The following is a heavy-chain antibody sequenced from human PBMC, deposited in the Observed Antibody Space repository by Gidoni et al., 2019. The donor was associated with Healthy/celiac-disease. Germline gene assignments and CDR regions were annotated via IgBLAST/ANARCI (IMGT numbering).Heavy chain of an antibody. Sequence: QVQLQQWGAGLLKPSETLSLTCAVYGGSFSGYYWSWIRQPPGKGLEWIGEINHSGSTNYTPSLKSRVTISVDTSKNQFSLKLSSVTAADTAVYYCASSDWGYYGMDVWGQGTTVTVSS. D-gene: IGHD3-16*01. V-gene: IGHV4-34*01. J-gene: IGHJ6*02. CDR3: ASSDWGYYGMDV. CDR1: GGSFSGYY. CDR2: INHSGST.